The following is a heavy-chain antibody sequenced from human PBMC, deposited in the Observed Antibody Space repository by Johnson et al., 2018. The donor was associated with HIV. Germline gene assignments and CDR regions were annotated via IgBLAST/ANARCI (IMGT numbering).Heavy chain of an antibody. Sequence: QMLLVESGGGVVQPGRSLRLSCAASGFTFSSYAMHWVRQAPGKGLEWVAVISYDGSNKYYADSVKGRFTISRDNSKNTLYLQMNSLIAEDTAVYYCAREHSRVIYNDAFDIWGQGTMVTVSS. J-gene: IGHJ3*02. D-gene: IGHD3-16*02. CDR1: GFTFSSYA. CDR3: AREHSRVIYNDAFDI. V-gene: IGHV3-30-3*01. CDR2: ISYDGSNK.